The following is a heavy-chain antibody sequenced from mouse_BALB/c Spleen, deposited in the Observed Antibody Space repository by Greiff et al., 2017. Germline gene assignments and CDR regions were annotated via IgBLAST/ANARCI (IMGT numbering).Heavy chain of an antibody. J-gene: IGHJ3*01. CDR3: AREGIYYGNYAWFAY. D-gene: IGHD2-1*01. CDR1: GYSFTSYY. Sequence: VQLQQSGPELVKPGASVKISCKASGYSFTSYYIHWVKQRPGQGLEWIGWIFPGSGNTKYNEKFKGKATLTADTSSSTAYMQLSSLTSEDSAVYFCAREGIYYGNYAWFAYWGQGTLVTVSA. V-gene: IGHV1-66*01. CDR2: IFPGSGNT.